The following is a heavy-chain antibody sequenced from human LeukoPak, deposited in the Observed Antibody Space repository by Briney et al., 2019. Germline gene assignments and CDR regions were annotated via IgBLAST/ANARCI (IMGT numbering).Heavy chain of an antibody. CDR1: GYTFTGYY. J-gene: IGHJ4*02. Sequence: ASVKVSCKASGYTFTGYYMHWVRQAPGQGLEWIGWIVVGSGNTNYAQKFQERVTITRDMSTSTAYMELSSLRSEDTAVYYCAADEGYSLNLADYWGQGTLVTVSS. D-gene: IGHD6-13*01. V-gene: IGHV1-58*02. CDR2: IVVGSGNT. CDR3: AADEGYSLNLADY.